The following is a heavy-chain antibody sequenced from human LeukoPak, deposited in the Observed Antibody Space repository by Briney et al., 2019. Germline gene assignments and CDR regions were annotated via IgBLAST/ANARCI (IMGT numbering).Heavy chain of an antibody. Sequence: ASVKVSCKASGYTFTDYYMHCVRQAPGPGLEWMGWIDPDGGGTNYAQMFQGRVTMTRDTSISTAYMELSSLRSDDTAIYYCARVSGRSGPFEYWGQGTLVTVSS. D-gene: IGHD3-3*01. CDR1: GYTFTDYY. CDR2: IDPDGGGT. CDR3: ARVSGRSGPFEY. V-gene: IGHV1-2*02. J-gene: IGHJ4*02.